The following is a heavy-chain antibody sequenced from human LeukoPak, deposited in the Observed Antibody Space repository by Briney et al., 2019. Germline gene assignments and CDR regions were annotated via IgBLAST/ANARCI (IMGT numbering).Heavy chain of an antibody. CDR3: AKGLPNYYDSSGYYGIIYYYYYGMDV. CDR1: GFTFSDYA. Sequence: PGGSLRLSCAASGFTFSDYAMTWVRQAPGKGLEWVSAISGSGGSTYYADSVKGRFTISRDNSKNTLYLQMNSLRAEDTAVYYCAKGLPNYYDSSGYYGIIYYYYYGMDVWGQGTTVTVSS. V-gene: IGHV3-23*01. CDR2: ISGSGGST. D-gene: IGHD3-22*01. J-gene: IGHJ6*02.